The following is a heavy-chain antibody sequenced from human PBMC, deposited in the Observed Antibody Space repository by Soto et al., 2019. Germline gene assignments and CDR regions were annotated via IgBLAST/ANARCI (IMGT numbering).Heavy chain of an antibody. D-gene: IGHD6-13*01. Sequence: QVHPVQSGAEVNKPGTSEKVSCKASGGTFSSYAINWVRQAPGQGLEWMGGIIPIFGTANYAQKFQGRVTITAEDSTSTAYRELSSLRSEDTAVYYCARNEVYSSSWYVSNYYYYGMDVWGQGTTVTVSS. J-gene: IGHJ6*02. V-gene: IGHV1-69*12. CDR3: ARNEVYSSSWYVSNYYYYGMDV. CDR2: IIPIFGTA. CDR1: GGTFSSYA.